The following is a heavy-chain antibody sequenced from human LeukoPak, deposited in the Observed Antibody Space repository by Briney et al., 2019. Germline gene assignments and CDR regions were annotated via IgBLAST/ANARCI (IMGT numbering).Heavy chain of an antibody. V-gene: IGHV3-66*01. CDR1: GFTVSSNY. CDR2: IHSGGST. D-gene: IGHD3-3*01. Sequence: GGSLRLSCAASGFTVSSNYMNWVRQAPGKGLEWVSVIHSGGSTYYADSVKGRFTISRDNSKNTLSLQMNSLRAEDTAVYYCARDYDFWSGYEPDAFDIWGQGTMVTVSS. CDR3: ARDYDFWSGYEPDAFDI. J-gene: IGHJ3*02.